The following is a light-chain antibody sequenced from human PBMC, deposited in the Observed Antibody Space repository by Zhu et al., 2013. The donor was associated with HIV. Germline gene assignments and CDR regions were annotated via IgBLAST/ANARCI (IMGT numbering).Light chain of an antibody. CDR1: QGISSF. J-gene: IGKJ1*01. CDR2: DAS. CDR3: QQRINWPWT. Sequence: EIVLTQFPATLSLSPGERATLSCRASQGISSFLAWHQQKPGQAPRLLIFDASNRATGIPDRFSGSGSGTDFTLTISSLEPEDSAVYYCQQRINWPWTFGQGTKVEIK. V-gene: IGKV3-11*01.